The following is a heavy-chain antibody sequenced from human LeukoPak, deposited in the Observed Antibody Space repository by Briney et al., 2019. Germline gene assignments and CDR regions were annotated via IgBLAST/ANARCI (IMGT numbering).Heavy chain of an antibody. V-gene: IGHV1-2*02. CDR2: INPNSGGT. J-gene: IGHJ4*02. CDR1: GYTLTGYY. D-gene: IGHD3-22*01. Sequence: ASVKVSCKTSGYTLTGYYIHWVRQAPGQGLEWMGWINPNSGGTDYAQKFQGRVTMTRDTSISTAYMELSRLRSDDTAVYFCARVSSGFSLYYFDYWGQGTLVTVSS. CDR3: ARVSSGFSLYYFDY.